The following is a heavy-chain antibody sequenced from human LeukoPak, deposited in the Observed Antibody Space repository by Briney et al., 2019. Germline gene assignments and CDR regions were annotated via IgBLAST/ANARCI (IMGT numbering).Heavy chain of an antibody. CDR2: ISASGAST. CDR3: AKGSGSGWYSGFDF. CDR1: GFTFSNYA. Sequence: GGSLRLSCAASGFTFSNYAVSWVRQAPGKGLEWVSAISASGASTYYADSVKGRFTISRDNSKNSLYLQMSSLRGEDTAVYFCAKGSGSGWYSGFDFWGQGTLVTVSS. J-gene: IGHJ4*02. D-gene: IGHD6-19*01. V-gene: IGHV3-23*01.